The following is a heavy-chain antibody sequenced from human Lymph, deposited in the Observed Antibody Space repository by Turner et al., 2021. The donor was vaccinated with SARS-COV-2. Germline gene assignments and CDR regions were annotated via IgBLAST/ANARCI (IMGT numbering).Heavy chain of an antibody. D-gene: IGHD1-1*01. CDR1: GFIVSSNY. V-gene: IGHV3-53*02. CDR2: IYCGGST. CDR3: ARDLQLYGMDV. J-gene: IGHJ6*02. Sequence: EVELEETGGGLIQTGGCLRLSCAASGFIVSSNYMNWVRQAPGKGLEWVSLIYCGGSTYYADSVKGLFTISRDNSKNTLYLQMNSLRAEDTAVYYCARDLQLYGMDVWGQGTTVTVSS.